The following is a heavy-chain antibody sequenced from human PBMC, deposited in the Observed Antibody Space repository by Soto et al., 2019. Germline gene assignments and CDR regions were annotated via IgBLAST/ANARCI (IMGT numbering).Heavy chain of an antibody. V-gene: IGHV3-48*01. D-gene: IGHD6-13*01. CDR3: VRDGDDIRNWYFAFDF. Sequence: ISYRMSRISKKKRKVLEWVSYISSSSSTIYYADSVKGRFTISRDNAKNSLYLQMNSLRAEDTAVYYFVRDGDDIRNWYFAFDFLGNGTTVPVSS. CDR2: ISSSSSTI. CDR1: ISYR. J-gene: IGHJ3*01.